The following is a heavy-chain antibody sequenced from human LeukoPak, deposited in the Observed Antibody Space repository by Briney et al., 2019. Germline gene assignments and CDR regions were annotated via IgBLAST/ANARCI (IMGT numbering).Heavy chain of an antibody. CDR3: TGWLRKKFLRGY. D-gene: IGHD5-12*01. CDR2: IKSKTDGGTT. CDR1: GFTFSNAW. J-gene: IGHJ4*02. Sequence: GGSLRLSCAASGFTFSNAWMSWVRQAPGKGLEWVGRIKSKTDGGTTDYAAPVKGRFTISRDDSKNTLYLQMNSLKTEDTAVYYCTGWLRKKFLRGYWGQGTLVTVSS. V-gene: IGHV3-15*01.